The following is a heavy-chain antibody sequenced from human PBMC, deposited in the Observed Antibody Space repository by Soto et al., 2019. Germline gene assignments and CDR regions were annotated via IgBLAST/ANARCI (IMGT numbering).Heavy chain of an antibody. V-gene: IGHV3-49*03. Sequence: QSGGSLRLSCTTSGFTFGDFAMSWFRQAPGKGLEWVGFIRSEAYGGTTEFAASVKGRFTISRDDSKSIAYLQMNSLKTEDTAVYYCTRDGEYYYDTSGPYDWLDLWGQGTLVTVSS. CDR2: IRSEAYGGTT. CDR3: TRDGEYYYDTSGPYDWLDL. D-gene: IGHD3-22*01. J-gene: IGHJ5*02. CDR1: GFTFGDFA.